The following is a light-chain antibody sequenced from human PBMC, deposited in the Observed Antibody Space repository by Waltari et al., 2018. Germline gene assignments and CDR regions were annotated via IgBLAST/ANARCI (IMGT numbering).Light chain of an antibody. Sequence: EIVLTQSPGSLSSSPGERVTLPCRASQSVTRTLSWYQQKPGQAPRLLIFVSSNRATGIPDRFSGSGSWTDFSLTISRLEPEDFAVYYCQHYVSLPATFGQGTKVEIK. CDR1: QSVTRT. J-gene: IGKJ1*01. CDR3: QHYVSLPAT. V-gene: IGKV3-20*01. CDR2: VSS.